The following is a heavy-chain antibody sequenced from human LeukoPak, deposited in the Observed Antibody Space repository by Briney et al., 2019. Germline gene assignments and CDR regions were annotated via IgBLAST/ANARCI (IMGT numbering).Heavy chain of an antibody. D-gene: IGHD5-18*01. J-gene: IGHJ4*02. CDR3: LVYSYGYKSDFDY. V-gene: IGHV3-21*01. CDR1: GFTFSSYS. Sequence: PGGSLRLSCAASGFTFSSYSMNWVRQAPGKGLEWVSSISSSSSYIYYADSVKGRFTISRDNAKNSLYLQMNSLRAEDTAVYYCLVYSYGYKSDFDYWGQGTLVTVSS. CDR2: ISSSSSYI.